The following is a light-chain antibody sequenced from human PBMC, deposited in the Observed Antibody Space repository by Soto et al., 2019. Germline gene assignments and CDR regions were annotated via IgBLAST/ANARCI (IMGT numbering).Light chain of an antibody. Sequence: DIPMTQSPSSLSASVGDRVTITCRASQSISTSLNWYQQKPGKAPKFLIYSASSLQSGVPSRFSGSGSGTDFTLTISSLQPEDFAVYYCQQSYSPPYSFGQGTKLEIK. CDR3: QQSYSPPYS. CDR1: QSISTS. V-gene: IGKV1-39*01. CDR2: SAS. J-gene: IGKJ2*03.